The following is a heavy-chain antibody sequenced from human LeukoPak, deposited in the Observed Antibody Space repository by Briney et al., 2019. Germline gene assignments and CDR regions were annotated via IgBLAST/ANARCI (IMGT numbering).Heavy chain of an antibody. CDR2: ISGDGISP. CDR3: AKGGKHWLDEGYFQH. V-gene: IGHV3-43*02. CDR1: GFTFDDYA. D-gene: IGHD6-19*01. J-gene: IGHJ1*01. Sequence: GGSLRLSCAASGFTFDDYAIHWVRQAPGKGLEWVSLISGDGISPNYADSVKGRFTISRDNSKDSLYLQMQSLRTEDTAFYYCAKGGKHWLDEGYFQHWGQGTLVTVSS.